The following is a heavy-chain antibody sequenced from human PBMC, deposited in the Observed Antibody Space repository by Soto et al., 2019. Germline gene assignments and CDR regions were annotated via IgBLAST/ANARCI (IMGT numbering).Heavy chain of an antibody. Sequence: PSETLSLTCTVSGGSISSYYWSWIRQPPGKGLEWIGYIYYSGSTYYNPSLKSRVTISVDTSKNQFSLKLKSVTAADTAVYYCARDQMGKIRSGMDVWGQGTTVTVSS. J-gene: IGHJ6*02. CDR2: IYYSGST. V-gene: IGHV4-59*01. CDR3: ARDQMGKIRSGMDV. CDR1: GGSISSYY. D-gene: IGHD7-27*01.